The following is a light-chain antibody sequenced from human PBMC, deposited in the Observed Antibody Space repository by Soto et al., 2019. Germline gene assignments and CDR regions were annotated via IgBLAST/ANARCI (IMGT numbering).Light chain of an antibody. CDR2: EVT. V-gene: IGLV2-8*01. CDR3: SSYAGSTNLI. CDR1: SSDVGAYNF. Sequence: QSALTQPPSASGSPGQSVTISCTGSSSDVGAYNFVSWYQQHPGKAPKLMIYEVTNRPSGVPDRFSGSKSGNTASLTVSGLQTEDEAEYYCSSYAGSTNLIFGGGTKVTVL. J-gene: IGLJ2*01.